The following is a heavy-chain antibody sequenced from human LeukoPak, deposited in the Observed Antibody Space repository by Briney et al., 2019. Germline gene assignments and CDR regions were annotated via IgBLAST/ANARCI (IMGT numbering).Heavy chain of an antibody. J-gene: IGHJ2*01. CDR1: GFTFSNAW. CDR3: ATDLDYSGYFDL. D-gene: IGHD2-15*01. CDR2: IRRKTDGGTT. V-gene: IGHV3-15*01. Sequence: GGSLRLSCEASGFTFSNAWMSWVRQAPGKGLEWVGRIRRKTDGGTTDHAAPVKGRFTISRDDSKNTLYLEMNSLKTEDTAVYHCATDLDYSGYFDLWGRGVLVTVSS.